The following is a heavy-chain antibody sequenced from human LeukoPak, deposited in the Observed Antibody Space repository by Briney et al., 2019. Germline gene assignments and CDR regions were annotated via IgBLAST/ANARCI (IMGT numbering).Heavy chain of an antibody. J-gene: IGHJ4*02. CDR2: IYYSGST. Sequence: SETLSLTCTVSGGSVRSYYWTWIRQPPGKGLEWIGYIYYSGSTNYNPSLKSRVTISVDTSKNQFSLKLSSVTAADTAVYYCARLGDYRGEWPDQDYWGQGTLVTVSS. CDR3: ARLGDYRGEWPDQDY. CDR1: GGSVRSYY. V-gene: IGHV4-59*02. D-gene: IGHD2-21*01.